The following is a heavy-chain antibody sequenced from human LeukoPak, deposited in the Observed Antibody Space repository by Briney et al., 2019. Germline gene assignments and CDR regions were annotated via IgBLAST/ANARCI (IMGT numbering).Heavy chain of an antibody. CDR1: GFTFSSYA. CDR2: ISYDGSNK. Sequence: PGGSLRLSCAASGFTFSSYAMHWVRQAPGKGLEWVAVISYDGSNKYYADSVKGRFTISRDNSKNTLYLQMNSLRAEDTAVYYCARVQPLSYAEDYWGQGTLVTVSP. CDR3: ARVQPLSYAEDY. D-gene: IGHD2-2*01. V-gene: IGHV3-30*04. J-gene: IGHJ4*02.